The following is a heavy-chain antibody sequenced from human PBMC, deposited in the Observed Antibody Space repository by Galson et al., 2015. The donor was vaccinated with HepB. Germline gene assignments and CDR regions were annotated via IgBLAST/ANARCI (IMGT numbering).Heavy chain of an antibody. J-gene: IGHJ1*01. CDR2: IKSKTDDGTT. D-gene: IGHD1-26*01. CDR3: STDATLPSGSYGN. CDR1: GLTFSHAW. V-gene: IGHV3-15*01. Sequence: SLRLSCAASGLTFSHAWMSWVRQAPGKGLEWVGRIKSKTDDGTTDYAAPVRGRFTISRDDSKNTLYLQMDGLKTEDTGVYFCSTDATLPSGSYGNRGQGTLVTVSS.